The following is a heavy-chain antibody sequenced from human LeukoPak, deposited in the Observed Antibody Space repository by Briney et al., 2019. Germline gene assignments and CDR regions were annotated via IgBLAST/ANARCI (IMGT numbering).Heavy chain of an antibody. D-gene: IGHD3-3*01. CDR2: IKQDGSET. V-gene: IGHV3-7*01. CDR3: GRGDFWSDRYY. J-gene: IGHJ4*02. CDR1: GLTFSSYW. Sequence: GGSLRLSCVASGLTFSSYWMSWVRQAPGKGLEWVANIKQDGSETYYVGSVKGRFTIPRDNARNSLYLQMNSLRADDTAVYYCGRGDFWSDRYYWGQGTLVTVSS.